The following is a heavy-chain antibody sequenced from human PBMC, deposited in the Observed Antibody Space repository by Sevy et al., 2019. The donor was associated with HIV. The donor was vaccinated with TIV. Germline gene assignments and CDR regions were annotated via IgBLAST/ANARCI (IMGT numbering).Heavy chain of an antibody. CDR3: AVTKDYYDSSGYPFDY. J-gene: IGHJ4*02. CDR1: GYTLTQFS. CDR2: FDPEDDET. Sequence: ASVKVSCKVSGYTLTQFSMHWVRQAPGKGLEWMATFDPEDDETIYAQRLQGRVTMTEATSTETAYMELSSLRSDDTAVYYCAVTKDYYDSSGYPFDYWGQGSLVTVSS. D-gene: IGHD3-22*01. V-gene: IGHV1-24*01.